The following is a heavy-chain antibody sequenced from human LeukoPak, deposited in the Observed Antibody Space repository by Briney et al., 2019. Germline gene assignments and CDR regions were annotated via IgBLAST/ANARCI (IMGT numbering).Heavy chain of an antibody. D-gene: IGHD3-10*01. Sequence: GGSLRLSCAASGFTVSSNYMSWVRQAPGKGLEWVSVIYSGGSTYYADSVKGRFTISRDNSKNTLYLQMNSLRAEDTAVYYCARDLLLWFEKDMDVWGKGTTVTVSS. CDR2: IYSGGST. V-gene: IGHV3-53*01. CDR1: GFTVSSNY. CDR3: ARDLLLWFEKDMDV. J-gene: IGHJ6*03.